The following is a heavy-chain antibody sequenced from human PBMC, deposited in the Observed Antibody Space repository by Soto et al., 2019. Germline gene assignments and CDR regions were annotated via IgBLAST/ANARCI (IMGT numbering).Heavy chain of an antibody. V-gene: IGHV4-61*01. CDR1: GGSVSSGSYY. CDR3: ASEGGGGVEMATIDYFDY. D-gene: IGHD5-12*01. CDR2: IYYSGST. J-gene: IGHJ4*02. Sequence: PSETLSLTCTVSGGSVSSGSYYWSWIRQPPGKGLEWIGYIYYSGSTNYNPSLKSRVTISVDTSKNQFSLKLSSVTAADTAVYYCASEGGGGVEMATIDYFDYWGQGTLVTVSS.